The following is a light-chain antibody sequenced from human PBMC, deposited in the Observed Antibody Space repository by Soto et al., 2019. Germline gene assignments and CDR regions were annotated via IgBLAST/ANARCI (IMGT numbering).Light chain of an antibody. CDR2: GAS. CDR1: QRFTSY. J-gene: IGKJ4*01. CDR3: QQYDNWPPRLT. V-gene: IGKV3D-15*01. Sequence: EIVLTQFPATLSVSPGETSPLSCRPIQRFTSYLAWYQQKPGQAPRLLIYGASKKAGGVPDRFGGSGSGTEFTLTISSLQSEDSAVYYCQQYDNWPPRLTFGGGTKVEIK.